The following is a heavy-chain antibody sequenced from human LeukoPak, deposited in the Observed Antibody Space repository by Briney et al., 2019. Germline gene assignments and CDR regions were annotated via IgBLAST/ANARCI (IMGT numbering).Heavy chain of an antibody. J-gene: IGHJ4*02. CDR2: ISGSGGST. CDR1: GFTFSSYA. V-gene: IGHV3-23*01. D-gene: IGHD4-17*01. CDR3: ANVYGASLPYY. Sequence: GGSLRLSCAASGFTFSSYAMSWVRQAPGRGRNGVSSISGSGGSTSYADSVKGRFTISRDNSKNTLYLQMNSLRAEDTAVYYCANVYGASLPYYWGQGTLVTVSS.